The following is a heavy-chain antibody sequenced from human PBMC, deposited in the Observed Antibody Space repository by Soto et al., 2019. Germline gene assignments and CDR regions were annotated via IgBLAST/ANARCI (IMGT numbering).Heavy chain of an antibody. J-gene: IGHJ4*02. CDR1: GFTFSSYA. D-gene: IGHD6-19*01. Sequence: GGSLRLSCAASGFTFSSYAMSWVRQAPEKRLEWVSAISGTSANTYYTESMKGRFTISRDNSKNTLSLQMNSLRAEDTAIYYCAKSYSSGWSIYFDSWGQGTLVTVSS. CDR2: ISGTSANT. V-gene: IGHV3-23*01. CDR3: AKSYSSGWSIYFDS.